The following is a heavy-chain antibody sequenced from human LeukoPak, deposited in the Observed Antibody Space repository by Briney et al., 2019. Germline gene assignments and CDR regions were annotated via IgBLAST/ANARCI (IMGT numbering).Heavy chain of an antibody. CDR2: INHSGST. Sequence: SETLSLTCAVYGGSFSGYYWSWIRQPPGKGLEWIGEINHSGSTNYNPSLKSRVTISVDASKNQFSLKLSSVTAADTAVYYCARGWYNWNYWGQGTLVTVSS. CDR3: ARGWYNWNY. J-gene: IGHJ4*02. CDR1: GGSFSGYY. V-gene: IGHV4-34*01. D-gene: IGHD1-20*01.